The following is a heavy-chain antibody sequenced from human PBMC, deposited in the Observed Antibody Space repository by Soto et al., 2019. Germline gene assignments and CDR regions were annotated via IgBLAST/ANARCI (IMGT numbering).Heavy chain of an antibody. D-gene: IGHD6-13*01. CDR3: AKGGYSSSASVPDY. CDR1: GFTFSSYA. Sequence: EVQLLESGGDLIQPGGSLRLSCAASGFTFSSYAMSWVRQAPGKGLEWVSAISGSGGSTYYADSVKGRFTISRDNSKNTLYLQMNSLRAEDTAVYYCAKGGYSSSASVPDYWGQGTLVTVSS. V-gene: IGHV3-23*01. J-gene: IGHJ4*02. CDR2: ISGSGGST.